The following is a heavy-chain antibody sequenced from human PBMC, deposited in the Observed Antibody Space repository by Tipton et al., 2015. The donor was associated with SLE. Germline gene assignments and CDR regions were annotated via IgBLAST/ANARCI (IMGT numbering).Heavy chain of an antibody. D-gene: IGHD5-24*01. CDR1: GGSISSSSYY. Sequence: TLSLTCTVSGGSISSSSYYWGWIRQPPGKGLEWIGEINHSGSTNYNPSLKSRVTISVDTSKNQFSLKLSSVTAADTAVYYCARGKDGYKFYAFDIWGQGTMVTVSS. CDR3: ARGKDGYKFYAFDI. J-gene: IGHJ3*02. V-gene: IGHV4-39*07. CDR2: INHSGST.